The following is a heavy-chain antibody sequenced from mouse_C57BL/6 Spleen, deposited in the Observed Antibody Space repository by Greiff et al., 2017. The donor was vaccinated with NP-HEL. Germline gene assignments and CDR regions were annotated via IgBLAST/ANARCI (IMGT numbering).Heavy chain of an antibody. J-gene: IGHJ1*03. Sequence: QVQLQQSGPELVKPGASVKLSCKASGYTFTSYDINWVKQRPGQGLEWIGWIYPRDGSTKYNEKFKGKATLTVDTSSSTAYMELHSLTSEDSAVYFCARRAADSSGYRYWYFDVWGTGTTVTVSS. CDR3: ARRAADSSGYRYWYFDV. CDR2: IYPRDGST. D-gene: IGHD3-2*02. V-gene: IGHV1-85*01. CDR1: GYTFTSYD.